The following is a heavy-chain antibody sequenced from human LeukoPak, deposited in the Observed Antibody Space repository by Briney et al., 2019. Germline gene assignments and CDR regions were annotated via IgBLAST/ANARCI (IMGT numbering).Heavy chain of an antibody. CDR3: ARLQYCSGTSCYWFDP. CDR2: IYHTGST. Sequence: SETLSLTCAVYGGSFSGYYWSWIRQPPGKGLEWIGYIYHTGSTYYNPSLKSRVTISVDTSKNQFSLRLSSVTAADTAVYYCARLQYCSGTSCYWFDPWGQGTLVTVSS. V-gene: IGHV4-34*01. CDR1: GGSFSGYY. J-gene: IGHJ5*02. D-gene: IGHD2-2*01.